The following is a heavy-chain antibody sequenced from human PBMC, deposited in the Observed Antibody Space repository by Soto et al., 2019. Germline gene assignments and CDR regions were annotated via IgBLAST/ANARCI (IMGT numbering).Heavy chain of an antibody. CDR2: IYYSGST. CDR1: GGSISSGGYY. D-gene: IGHD3-10*01. CDR3: ARDLYGSGSYYYYYSGMDV. J-gene: IGHJ6*02. Sequence: SETLSLTCTVSGGSISSGGYYWSWIRQHPGKGLEWIGYIYYSGSTYYNPSLKSRVTISVDTSKNQFSLKLSSVTAADTAVYYCARDLYGSGSYYYYYSGMDVWGQGTTVTVYS. V-gene: IGHV4-31*03.